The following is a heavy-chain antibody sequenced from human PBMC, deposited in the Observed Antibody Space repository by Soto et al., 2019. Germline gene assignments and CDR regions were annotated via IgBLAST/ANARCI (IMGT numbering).Heavy chain of an antibody. CDR2: ISAYNGNT. J-gene: IGHJ6*02. Sequence: QVQLVQSGAEVKKPGASVKVSCKASGYTFTSYGISWVRQAPGQGLEWMGWISAYNGNTNYAQKLQRRVTMTTDTSTSTAYMELRSLGSDDTAAYYCAREYSSSSGIYYYYCGMDVWGQGTTVTVSS. CDR1: GYTFTSYG. V-gene: IGHV1-18*01. CDR3: AREYSSSSGIYYYYCGMDV. D-gene: IGHD6-6*01.